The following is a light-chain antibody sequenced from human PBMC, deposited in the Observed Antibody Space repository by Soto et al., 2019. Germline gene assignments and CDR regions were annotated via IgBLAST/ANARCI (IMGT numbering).Light chain of an antibody. J-gene: IGLJ1*01. CDR1: SSDVGGYNY. V-gene: IGLV2-14*03. CDR3: SSYTTSNTRQIV. Sequence: QSVLTQPASVSVSPGQSITISCTGTSSDVGGYNYVSWYQHHPGKAPKLMIFDVSNRPSGVSNRFSGSKSGNTASLTISGLQPEDEADYYCSSYTTSNTRQIVFVTGTKVTVL. CDR2: DVS.